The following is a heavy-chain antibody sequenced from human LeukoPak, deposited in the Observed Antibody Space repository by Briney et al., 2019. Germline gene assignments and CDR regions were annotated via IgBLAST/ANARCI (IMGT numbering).Heavy chain of an antibody. CDR2: IYYSGST. CDR1: GGSISSSSYY. V-gene: IGHV4-39*01. Sequence: PSETLSPTCTVSGGSISSSSYYWGWIRQPPGKGLEWIGSIYYSGSTYYNPSLKSRVTISVDTSKNQFSLKLSSVTAADTAVYYCARIKIFGQAFDIWGQGTMVTVSS. CDR3: ARIKIFGQAFDI. J-gene: IGHJ3*02. D-gene: IGHD3/OR15-3a*01.